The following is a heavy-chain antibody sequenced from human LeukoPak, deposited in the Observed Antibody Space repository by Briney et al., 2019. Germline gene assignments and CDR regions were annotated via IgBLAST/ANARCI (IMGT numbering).Heavy chain of an antibody. V-gene: IGHV4-59*08. J-gene: IGHJ5*02. D-gene: IGHD5-18*01. Sequence: KPSETLSLTCTVSGGSISGYYWTWLRQSPGKGLEWIGYVYHSGRTNYNPSLRSRVTISIDKSKTQFSLELSSVTAADTAVYYCAKHEDAYRTRGREDWFDPWGQGTLVTVSS. CDR1: GGSISGYY. CDR3: AKHEDAYRTRGREDWFDP. CDR2: VYHSGRT.